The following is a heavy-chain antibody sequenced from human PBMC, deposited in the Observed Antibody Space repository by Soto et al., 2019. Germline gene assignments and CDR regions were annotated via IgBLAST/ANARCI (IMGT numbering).Heavy chain of an antibody. CDR2: TYYRSKWSN. CDR1: GDSVSKNSAT. CDR3: ARGSLRGGNWYFDL. J-gene: IGHJ2*01. D-gene: IGHD3-16*01. V-gene: IGHV6-1*01. Sequence: QEQLQQSGPGLVKPSQTLSLTCAISGDSVSKNSATWNWIRQSPARGLEWLGRTYYRSKWSNDYPVSVKSRIPINPDPSKNQFSLRLNPVTPEDTAVYYCARGSLRGGNWYFDLWGDGTLVTVSS.